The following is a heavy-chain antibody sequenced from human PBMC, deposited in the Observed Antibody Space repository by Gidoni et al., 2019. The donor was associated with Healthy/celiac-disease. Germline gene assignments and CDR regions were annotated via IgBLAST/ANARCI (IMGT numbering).Heavy chain of an antibody. D-gene: IGHD6-13*01. Sequence: QVQLQESGPGLVKPSETLSLTCTVSGGSLSSYYWSWIRQPAGKGLEWIGRIYTSGSTNYNPSLKSRVTMSVDTSKNQFSLKLSSVTAADTAVYYCAREHIKTGIAEFDPWGQGTLVTVSS. V-gene: IGHV4-4*07. CDR3: AREHIKTGIAEFDP. CDR1: GGSLSSYY. CDR2: IYTSGST. J-gene: IGHJ5*02.